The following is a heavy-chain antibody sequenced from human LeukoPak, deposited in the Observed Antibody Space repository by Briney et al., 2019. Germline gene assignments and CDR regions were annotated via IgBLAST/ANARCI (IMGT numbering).Heavy chain of an antibody. CDR1: GGSISSYY. Sequence: SETLSLTCTVSGGSISSYYLSWIRQPPGKGLEWIGYIYYSGSANYNPSLKSRVTISLDTSKNQFSLKLSSVTAADTAVYYCASGYYYMDVWGKGTTVTVSS. J-gene: IGHJ6*03. V-gene: IGHV4-59*01. CDR3: ASGYYYMDV. CDR2: IYYSGSA.